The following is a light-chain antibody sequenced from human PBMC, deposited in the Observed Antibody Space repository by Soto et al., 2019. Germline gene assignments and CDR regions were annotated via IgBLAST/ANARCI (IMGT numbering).Light chain of an antibody. CDR3: QQSYNART. Sequence: DIQMTQSPSSLSASVGDRVTITCRARQSISNYLNWYQQKPGKAPKLLIYAASNLQSGVTSRFSGSGSGTDFTLTISGLQPEDSATYFCQQSYNARTFDQVTKVEL. J-gene: IGKJ1*01. CDR1: QSISNY. V-gene: IGKV1-39*01. CDR2: AAS.